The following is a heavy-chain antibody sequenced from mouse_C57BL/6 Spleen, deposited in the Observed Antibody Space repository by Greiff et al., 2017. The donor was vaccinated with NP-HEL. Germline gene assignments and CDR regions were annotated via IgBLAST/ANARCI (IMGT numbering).Heavy chain of an antibody. Sequence: QVQLQQPGAELVRPGSSVKLSCKASGYTFTSYWMDWVKQRPGQGLEWIGNIYPSDSETHYNQKFKDKATLTVDKSSSTAYMQLSSLTSEDSAVYYCARRGSTMITTRGVYYYAMDYWGQGTSVTVSS. V-gene: IGHV1-61*01. D-gene: IGHD2-4*01. J-gene: IGHJ4*01. CDR3: ARRGSTMITTRGVYYYAMDY. CDR1: GYTFTSYW. CDR2: IYPSDSET.